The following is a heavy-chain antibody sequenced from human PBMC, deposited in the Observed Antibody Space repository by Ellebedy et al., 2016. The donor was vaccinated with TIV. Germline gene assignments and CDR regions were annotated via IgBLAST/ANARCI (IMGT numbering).Heavy chain of an antibody. CDR2: ISSDGSNK. Sequence: GESLKISCAASGFTFSSYAMYWVRQAPGKGLEWVAVISSDGSNKYYADSVKGRFTISRDNSKNTLYLQMNSLRAEDTAVYYCARGPRGFGELTGGWGQGTLVTVSS. CDR3: ARGPRGFGELTGG. CDR1: GFTFSSYA. D-gene: IGHD3-10*01. J-gene: IGHJ4*02. V-gene: IGHV3-30-3*01.